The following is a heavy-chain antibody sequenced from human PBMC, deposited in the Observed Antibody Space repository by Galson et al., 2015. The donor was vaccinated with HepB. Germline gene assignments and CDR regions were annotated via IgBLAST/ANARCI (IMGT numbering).Heavy chain of an antibody. Sequence: SLRLSCAASGFTFDDYAMHWVRQAPGKGLEWVSGIRWNSGSIGYADSVNGRFTISRENSENTLYLQMNSLRAEDTAVDYCAKSGTYYDFWSGYYTGIDPWGQGTLVTVSS. CDR1: GFTFDDYA. V-gene: IGHV3-9*01. J-gene: IGHJ5*02. CDR2: IRWNSGSI. CDR3: AKSGTYYDFWSGYYTGIDP. D-gene: IGHD3-3*01.